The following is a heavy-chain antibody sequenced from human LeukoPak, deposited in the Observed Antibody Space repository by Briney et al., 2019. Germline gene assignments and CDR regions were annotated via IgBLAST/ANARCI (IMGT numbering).Heavy chain of an antibody. D-gene: IGHD1-14*01. CDR3: ARAIEFGKELDY. CDR1: GGSISSGGYS. CDR2: IYRSGST. V-gene: IGHV4-30-2*01. J-gene: IGHJ4*02. Sequence: SETLSLTCAVSGGSISSGGYSWSWIRQPPGKGLEWIGYIYRSGSTYYNPSLKSRVTISVDRSKNQFSLKLSSVTAADTAVYYCARAIEFGKELDYWGQGTLVTVSS.